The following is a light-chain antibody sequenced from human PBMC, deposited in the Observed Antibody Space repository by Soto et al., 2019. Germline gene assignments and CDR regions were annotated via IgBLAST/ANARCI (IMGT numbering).Light chain of an antibody. CDR3: SSYTSSNTLV. CDR1: SSDVGSYRF. CDR2: EVS. V-gene: IGLV2-14*01. Sequence: QSALTQPPSASGSPGQSVTISCTGTSSDVGSYRFVSWYQQHPGKAPKLLIYEVSNRPSGVSHRFSGSKSGNTASLTISGLQAEDEADYYCSSYTSSNTLVFGTGTKLTVL. J-gene: IGLJ1*01.